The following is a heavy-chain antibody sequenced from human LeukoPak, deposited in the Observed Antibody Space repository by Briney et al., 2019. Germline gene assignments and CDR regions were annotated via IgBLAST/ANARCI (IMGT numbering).Heavy chain of an antibody. CDR1: GGSITTSSYY. V-gene: IGHV4-39*01. D-gene: IGHD2/OR15-2a*01. J-gene: IGHJ2*01. CDR2: IYYSGST. CDR3: ARAFRARYFDL. Sequence: SETLSLTCTVSGGSITTSSYYWGWIRQPPGKGLEWIGIIYYSGSTYYNPSLKGRVTISVDTSRNQFSLKLSSVTAADTAVYYCARAFRARYFDLWGRGTLVTVSS.